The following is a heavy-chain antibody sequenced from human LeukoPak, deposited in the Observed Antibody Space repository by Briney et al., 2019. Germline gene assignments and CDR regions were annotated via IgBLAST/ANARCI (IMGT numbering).Heavy chain of an antibody. CDR3: AKDPESSSSGEVFDY. V-gene: IGHV3-23*01. J-gene: IGHJ4*02. CDR2: ISGSGGST. CDR1: GFTFSSYA. D-gene: IGHD6-6*01. Sequence: GGSQRLSCAASGFTFSSYAMSWVRQAPGKGLEWVSAISGSGGSTYYADSVKGRFTISRDNSKNTLYLQMNSLRAEDTAVYYCAKDPESSSSGEVFDYWGQGTLVTVSS.